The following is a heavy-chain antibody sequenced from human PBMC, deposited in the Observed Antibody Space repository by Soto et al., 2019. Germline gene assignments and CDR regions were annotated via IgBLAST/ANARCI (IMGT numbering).Heavy chain of an antibody. CDR2: IYHSGTT. Sequence: SETLSLTCAVSGDSISSGYYWAWIRQPPGKGQEWIGCIYHSGTTYYNPSLESRVTISLDTSKNQFSLKLSSVTAADTAVFFCGGDPHTGVVGEWGPGTMVTVSS. D-gene: IGHD3-3*01. V-gene: IGHV4-38-2*02. CDR3: GGDPHTGVVGE. CDR1: GDSISSGYY. J-gene: IGHJ3*01.